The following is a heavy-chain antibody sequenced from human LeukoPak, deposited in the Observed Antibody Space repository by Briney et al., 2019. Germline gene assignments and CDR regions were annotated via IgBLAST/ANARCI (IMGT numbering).Heavy chain of an antibody. CDR1: GGSISSYY. CDR2: IYTSGST. V-gene: IGHV4-4*07. CDR3: ARDWESLTGYFSVNWFDP. J-gene: IGHJ5*02. Sequence: SETLSLTCTVSGGSISSYYWSWIRQPAGEGLEWIGRIYTSGSTNYNPSLKSRVTMSVDTSKNQFSLKLSSVTAADTAVYYCARDWESLTGYFSVNWFDPWGQGTLVTVSS. D-gene: IGHD3-9*01.